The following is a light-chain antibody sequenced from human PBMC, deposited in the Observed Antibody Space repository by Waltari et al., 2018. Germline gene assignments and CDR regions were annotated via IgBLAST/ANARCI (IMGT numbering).Light chain of an antibody. CDR1: QRLRNSY. CDR2: GSS. Sequence: EIVLTQSPGTLSLSPGERATLSCRVSQRLRNSYLAWYQQKPGQAPRLLIYGSSSRATGIPDRSSGSGSGTDFTLTISRLEPEDFAVYYCQQYGSSISYTFGQGTKLEIK. CDR3: QQYGSSISYT. J-gene: IGKJ2*01. V-gene: IGKV3-20*01.